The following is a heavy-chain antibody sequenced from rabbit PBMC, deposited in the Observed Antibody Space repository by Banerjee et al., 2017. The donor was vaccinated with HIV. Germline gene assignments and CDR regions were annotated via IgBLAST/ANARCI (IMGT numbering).Heavy chain of an antibody. V-gene: IGHV1S40*01. J-gene: IGHJ3*01. CDR2: ISSAGRA. Sequence: QQLVESGGGLVKPGTSLTLTCTASGFTISSSYYMWWVRQAPGKGLEWIGCISSAGRAYYASWAKGRFTISKTSSTTVTLQINSLTAADTATYFCAIYAVYGYLSLWGQGTLVTVS. CDR1: GFTISSSYY. D-gene: IGHD6-1*01. CDR3: AIYAVYGYLSL.